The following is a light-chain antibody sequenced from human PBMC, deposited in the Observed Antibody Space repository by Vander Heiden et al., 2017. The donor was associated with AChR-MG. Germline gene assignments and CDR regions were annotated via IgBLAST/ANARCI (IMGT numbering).Light chain of an antibody. Sequence: SYELTQPPSVSVSPGQTASITCSGDKLGDKYACWYQQKPGQSPVLVIYQDSKRPSGIPERFSGSNYGNTDTLTIRGTQAMDEADYYCQAWDSSNVVFGGGTKLTVL. J-gene: IGLJ2*01. V-gene: IGLV3-1*01. CDR1: KLGDKY. CDR3: QAWDSSNVV. CDR2: QDS.